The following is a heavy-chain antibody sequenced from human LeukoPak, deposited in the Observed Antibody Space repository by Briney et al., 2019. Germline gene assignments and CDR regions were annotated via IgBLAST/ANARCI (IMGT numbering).Heavy chain of an antibody. CDR1: GFTFDDYA. J-gene: IGHJ6*03. V-gene: IGHV3-43D*04. Sequence: GGSLRLSCAASGFTFDDYAMHWVRQAPGKGLEWVSLISWDSGSTYYADSVKGRFTISRDNSKNSLYLQMNSLRAEDTALYYCAKDIGYSGYVGYYYYMDVWGKGTTVTVSS. D-gene: IGHD5-12*01. CDR3: AKDIGYSGYVGYYYYMDV. CDR2: ISWDSGST.